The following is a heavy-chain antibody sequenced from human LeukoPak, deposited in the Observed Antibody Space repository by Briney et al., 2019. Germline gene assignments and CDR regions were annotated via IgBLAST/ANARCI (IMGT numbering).Heavy chain of an antibody. CDR1: GGSFSGYH. V-gene: IGHV4-34*01. CDR2: INHRGST. Sequence: SETLSLTCAVYGGSFSGYHWCWIRQPPRKGLEWIGEINHRGSTNYNPSLKSRVTMSVDTSKNQFSLKLSSVTAADTAVYYCARGRGAARFVTIEFDYWGQGALVTVSS. D-gene: IGHD6-6*01. J-gene: IGHJ4*02. CDR3: ARGRGAARFVTIEFDY.